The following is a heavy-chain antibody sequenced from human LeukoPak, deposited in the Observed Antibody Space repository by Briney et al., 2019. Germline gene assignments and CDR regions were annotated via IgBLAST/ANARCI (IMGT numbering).Heavy chain of an antibody. CDR2: INHSGST. CDR1: GGSFSGYY. J-gene: IGHJ4*02. D-gene: IGHD6-19*01. Sequence: TETLSLTCAVYGGSFSGYYWSWIRQPPGKGLEWIGEINHSGSTNYNPSLKSRVTISVDTSKNQFSLKLSSVTAADTAVYYCARRYSSGQFDYWGQGTLVTVSS. V-gene: IGHV4-34*01. CDR3: ARRYSSGQFDY.